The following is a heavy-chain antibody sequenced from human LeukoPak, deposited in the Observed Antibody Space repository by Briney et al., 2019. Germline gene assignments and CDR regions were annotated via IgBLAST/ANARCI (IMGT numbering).Heavy chain of an antibody. CDR1: GGSISSSGYY. J-gene: IGHJ4*02. D-gene: IGHD4-23*01. V-gene: IGHV4-31*03. CDR3: ARDGNYYFDY. CDR2: IYYSEST. Sequence: SHTLSLTCTVSGGSISSSGYYWSWIRQYPGKGLEWIGYIYYSESTYYNPSLKSRVTISVDTSKNQFSLRLSSVTAADTAVYYCARDGNYYFDYWGQGILVTVSS.